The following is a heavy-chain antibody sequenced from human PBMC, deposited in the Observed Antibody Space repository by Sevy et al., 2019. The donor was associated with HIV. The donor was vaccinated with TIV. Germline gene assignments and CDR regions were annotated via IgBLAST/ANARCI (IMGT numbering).Heavy chain of an antibody. J-gene: IGHJ4*02. CDR3: SYSEYGYYYDY. Sequence: GGSLRLSCGASGFIFSNAWMSWVRQAPGKGLEWVGRIKSKADGGTPDYAAPVKGTFTISRNDSINTLYLQMNSLRTDDAAVYYCSYSEYGYYYDYWGQGTLVTVSS. V-gene: IGHV3-15*01. D-gene: IGHD1-26*01. CDR1: GFIFSNAW. CDR2: IKSKADGGTP.